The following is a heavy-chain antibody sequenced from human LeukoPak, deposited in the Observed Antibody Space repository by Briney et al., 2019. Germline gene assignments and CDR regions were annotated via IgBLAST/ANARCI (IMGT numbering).Heavy chain of an antibody. CDR1: GFTFSSFW. CDR2: INQDESDK. V-gene: IGHV3-7*01. Sequence: GGSLRLSCVASGFTFSSFWMSWVRQAPGKGLEWVGWINQDESDKQYVDSVKGRFTISRDNAKNSIYLQMNSLRAEDTAVYYCAKEAEHQLLSFWGQGTLVTVSS. D-gene: IGHD1-26*01. CDR3: AKEAEHQLLSF. J-gene: IGHJ4*02.